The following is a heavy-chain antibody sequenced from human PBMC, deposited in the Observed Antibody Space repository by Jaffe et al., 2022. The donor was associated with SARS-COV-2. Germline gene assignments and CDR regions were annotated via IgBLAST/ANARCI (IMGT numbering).Heavy chain of an antibody. CDR1: GGSFSGYY. V-gene: IGHV4-34*01. CDR2: ISSSGKI. Sequence: QAHLQPWGAGLLKPSETLSLSCGVSGGSFSGYYWSWIRQPPGKGLEWIGEISSSGKINYNPSLKSRITISVDTSKKQFSLNLTSVTVADTAVYYCAGAGIEYCTSTTCYRRGNWFDPWGQGTLVTVSS. CDR3: AGAGIEYCTSTTCYRRGNWFDP. J-gene: IGHJ5*02. D-gene: IGHD2-2*01.